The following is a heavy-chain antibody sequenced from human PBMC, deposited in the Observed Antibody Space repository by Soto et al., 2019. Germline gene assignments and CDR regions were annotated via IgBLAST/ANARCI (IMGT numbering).Heavy chain of an antibody. D-gene: IGHD4-17*01. Sequence: QVQLVQSGPEVKEPGASVKVSCKASGYTFTSRGIYWVRQAPGQGLEWMGWISPHNGNTHYAQSLQGRVTLTPDTSTSTAYMDLRSLRSDDTAVYYCVREAGDYDWYFDLWGRGTPVTVSS. CDR1: GYTFTSRG. V-gene: IGHV1-18*01. J-gene: IGHJ2*01. CDR3: VREAGDYDWYFDL. CDR2: ISPHNGNT.